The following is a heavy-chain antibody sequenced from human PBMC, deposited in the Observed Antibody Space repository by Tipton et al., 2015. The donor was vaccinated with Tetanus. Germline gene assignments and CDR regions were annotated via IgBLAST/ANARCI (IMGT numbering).Heavy chain of an antibody. Sequence: TLSLTCAVYGGSFSGYYWSWIRQPPGKGLEWIGEINHSGSTNYNPSLKSRVTISVDMSKNQFSLKLSSVTAADTAVYYCARDGWGLTNWFDPWGQGTLVTVSS. D-gene: IGHD7-27*01. CDR3: ARDGWGLTNWFDP. V-gene: IGHV4-34*01. CDR1: GGSFSGYY. J-gene: IGHJ5*02. CDR2: INHSGST.